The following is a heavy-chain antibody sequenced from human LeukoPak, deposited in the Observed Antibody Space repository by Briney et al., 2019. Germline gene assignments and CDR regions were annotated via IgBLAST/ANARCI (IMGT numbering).Heavy chain of an antibody. Sequence: GGTLRLSCAASGFIFSSYGMTWVRQAPGKGLEWVSSISSSSSYIYYADSVKGRFTISRDNAKNSLYLQMNSLRAEDTAVYYCARDPRAYSGYDNDYWGQGTLVTVSS. D-gene: IGHD5-12*01. CDR2: ISSSSSYI. V-gene: IGHV3-21*01. CDR1: GFIFSSYG. CDR3: ARDPRAYSGYDNDY. J-gene: IGHJ4*02.